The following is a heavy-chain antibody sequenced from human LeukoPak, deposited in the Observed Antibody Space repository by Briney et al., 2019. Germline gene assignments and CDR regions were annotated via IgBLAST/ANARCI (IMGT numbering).Heavy chain of an antibody. V-gene: IGHV4-59*01. CDR1: GSSLSSYY. CDR2: IYYSGST. Sequence: SETLSLTCTVSGSSLSSYYWSWIRQPPGKGLECIGYIYYSGSTNYNPSLKSRVTISVDTSKNQFSLKLSSVTAADTAVYYCARVTSYYGMDVWGQGTTVTVSS. CDR3: ARVTSYYGMDV. J-gene: IGHJ6*02.